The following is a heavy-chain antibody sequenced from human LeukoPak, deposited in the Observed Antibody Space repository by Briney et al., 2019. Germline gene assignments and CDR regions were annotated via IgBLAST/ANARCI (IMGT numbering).Heavy chain of an antibody. Sequence: ASVKVSCKASGYTFTGYYMHWVRQAPGQGLEWMGWINPNSGGTNYAQKFQGRVTMTRDTSISTAYMELSRLRSDDTAVYYCARDYGYSSSWYLYYYYMDVWGKGTTVTVSS. J-gene: IGHJ6*03. D-gene: IGHD6-13*01. CDR1: GYTFTGYY. CDR3: ARDYGYSSSWYLYYYYMDV. CDR2: INPNSGGT. V-gene: IGHV1-2*02.